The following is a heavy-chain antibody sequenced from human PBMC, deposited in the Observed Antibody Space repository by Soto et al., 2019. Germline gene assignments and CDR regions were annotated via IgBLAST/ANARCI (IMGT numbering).Heavy chain of an antibody. D-gene: IGHD5-18*01. CDR1: GFTVSSNY. CDR2: IYSSGST. V-gene: IGHV3-66*01. J-gene: IGHJ4*02. CDR3: ATTGRGYSYGASNY. Sequence: PGGSLRLSCAASGFTVSSNYMNWVRQAPGKGLEWVSVIYSSGSTYYADSVKDRITISRDNSRNTLYNQMNSLRAEDTAVYYCATTGRGYSYGASNYWGQGTLVTVSS.